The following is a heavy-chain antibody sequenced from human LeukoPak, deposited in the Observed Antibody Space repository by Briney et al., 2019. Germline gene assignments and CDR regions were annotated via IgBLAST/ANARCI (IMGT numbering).Heavy chain of an antibody. D-gene: IGHD3-22*01. CDR3: ARDSFAGYDSSGYSSYDY. CDR2: ISSYSTYI. V-gene: IGHV3-21*01. Sequence: GGSLRLSCAASGFSFSDYSMNWVRQAPGKGLEWVSFISSYSTYIYYADSLKGRFTISRDHAKNSLYLQMNSLRAEDTAVYYCARDSFAGYDSSGYSSYDYWGQGTLVTVSS. CDR1: GFSFSDYS. J-gene: IGHJ4*02.